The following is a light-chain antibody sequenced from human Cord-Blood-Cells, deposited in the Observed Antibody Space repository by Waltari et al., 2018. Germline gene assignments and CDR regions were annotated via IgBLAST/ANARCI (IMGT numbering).Light chain of an antibody. CDR1: SSDVGGYNY. Sequence: QSALTQPPSASGSPGQSVTISCTGTSSDVGGYNYVSWYQQHPGKAPKLMIYEVSKRPAGVPYLFSGSKSGNTASLTFSGLQAEDEADYYCSSYAGSNNLVFGGGTKLTVL. CDR2: EVS. V-gene: IGLV2-8*01. CDR3: SSYAGSNNLV. J-gene: IGLJ3*02.